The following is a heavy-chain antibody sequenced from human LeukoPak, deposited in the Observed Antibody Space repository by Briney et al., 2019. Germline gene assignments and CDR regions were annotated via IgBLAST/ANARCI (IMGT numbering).Heavy chain of an antibody. D-gene: IGHD6-19*01. CDR2: INPNSGGT. CDR3: ARAGYSSGPDY. J-gene: IGHJ4*02. V-gene: IGHV1-2*02. Sequence: ASVKVSCKASGYTFTCYYMHLVRQAPGQGLEWMGWINPNSGGTNYAQEFQGRVTMTRDTSISTAYMELSRLRSDDTAVYYCARAGYSSGPDYWGQGTLVTVSS. CDR1: GYTFTCYY.